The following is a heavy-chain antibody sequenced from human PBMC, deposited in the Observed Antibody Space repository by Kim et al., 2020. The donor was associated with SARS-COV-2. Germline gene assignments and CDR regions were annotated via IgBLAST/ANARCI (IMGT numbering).Heavy chain of an antibody. D-gene: IGHD3-10*01. CDR2: ISSSSSYI. J-gene: IGHJ5*02. V-gene: IGHV3-21*01. CDR3: ARMVRGGQTNWFDP. Sequence: GGSLRLSCAASGFTFSSYSMNWVRQAPGKGLEWVLSISSSSSYIYYADSVKGRFTISRDNAKNSLYLQMNSLRAEDTAVYYCARMVRGGQTNWFDPWGQGTLVTVSS. CDR1: GFTFSSYS.